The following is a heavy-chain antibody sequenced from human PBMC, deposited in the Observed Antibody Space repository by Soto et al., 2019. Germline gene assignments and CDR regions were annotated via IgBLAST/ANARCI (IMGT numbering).Heavy chain of an antibody. V-gene: IGHV3-48*03. CDR1: GFTFSSYG. CDR2: IRANDESI. J-gene: IGHJ3*02. CDR3: ARETLRDAIDI. Sequence: SGFTFSSYGMHWVRQAPGKGLEWVSNIRANDESIYYADSVKGRVSVSRDNAKNSLFLEMNSLRVDDTAVYYCARETLRDAIDIWGQGTMVTVSS.